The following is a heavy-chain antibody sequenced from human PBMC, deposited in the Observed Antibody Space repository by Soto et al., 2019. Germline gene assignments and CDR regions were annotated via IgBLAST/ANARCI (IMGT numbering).Heavy chain of an antibody. V-gene: IGHV1-2*02. Sequence: QVQLVQSRAEVKKPGASVKVSCEASGCTFTDYFIHWVRQAPGQGLEWIGWINPYSGGADLSQKFQGRVTMTRDTSISTAYMEVSSLRSDDTAVFYCARLMHYSHSGGSSHSGFDMWGQGTLVTVSS. CDR2: INPYSGGA. CDR3: ARLMHYSHSGGSSHSGFDM. D-gene: IGHD2-15*01. CDR1: GCTFTDYF. J-gene: IGHJ3*02.